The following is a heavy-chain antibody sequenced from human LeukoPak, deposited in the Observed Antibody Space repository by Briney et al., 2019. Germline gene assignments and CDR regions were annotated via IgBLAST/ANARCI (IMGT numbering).Heavy chain of an antibody. CDR3: AKDRGYSYGYESVGLDYFDY. CDR1: GFTFSSYA. D-gene: IGHD5-18*01. J-gene: IGHJ4*02. Sequence: GGSLRLSCAASGFTFSSYAMSWVRQAPGKGLEWVSAISGSGGSTYYADSVKGRFTISRDNSKNTLYLQMNSLRAEDTAVYYCAKDRGYSYGYESVGLDYFDYWGQGTLVTVSS. CDR2: ISGSGGST. V-gene: IGHV3-23*01.